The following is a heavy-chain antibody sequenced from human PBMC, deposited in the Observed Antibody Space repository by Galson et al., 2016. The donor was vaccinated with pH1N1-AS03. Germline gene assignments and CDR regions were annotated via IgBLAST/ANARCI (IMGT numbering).Heavy chain of an antibody. Sequence: SLRLSCAASGFTVSSNYMSWVRQAPGKGLEWVSVIHPGGDTYNADSVQGRFTISRDNFENMVYLQMNSLRPEDTAVYYCSGDEGFANGINVWGQGTTVTVSS. CDR2: IHPGGDT. J-gene: IGHJ6*02. D-gene: IGHD3-3*01. CDR3: SGDEGFANGINV. CDR1: GFTVSSNY. V-gene: IGHV3-53*05.